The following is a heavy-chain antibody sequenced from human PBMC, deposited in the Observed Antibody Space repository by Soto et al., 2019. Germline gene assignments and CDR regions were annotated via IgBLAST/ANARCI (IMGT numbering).Heavy chain of an antibody. J-gene: IGHJ5*02. CDR3: ARDRGYCSSTSCRPPKWFDP. CDR1: GYTFTSYA. Sequence: QVPLVQSGAEVKKPGASVKVSCKASGYTFTSYAMHWVRQAPGQRLEWMGWINAGNGNTKYSQKFQGRVTITRDTSASTAYMELSSLRSEDTAVYYCARDRGYCSSTSCRPPKWFDPWGQGTLVTVSS. CDR2: INAGNGNT. V-gene: IGHV1-3*01. D-gene: IGHD2-2*01.